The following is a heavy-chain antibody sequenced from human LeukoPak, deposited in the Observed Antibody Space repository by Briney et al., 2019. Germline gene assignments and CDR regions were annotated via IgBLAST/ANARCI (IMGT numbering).Heavy chain of an antibody. V-gene: IGHV3-33*01. CDR3: ARVSYSYGSYYFDY. D-gene: IGHD5-18*01. Sequence: GGSLRLSCAASGFTFSSYGMHWVRHAPGKGLEWVAVIWYDGSNKYYADSVKGRFTISRDNSKNTLYLQMNSLRAEDTAVYYCARVSYSYGSYYFDYWGQGTLVTVSS. J-gene: IGHJ4*02. CDR1: GFTFSSYG. CDR2: IWYDGSNK.